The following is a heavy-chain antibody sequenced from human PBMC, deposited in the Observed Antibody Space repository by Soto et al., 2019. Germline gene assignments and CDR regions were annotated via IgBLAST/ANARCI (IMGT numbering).Heavy chain of an antibody. Sequence: GGSLRLSCAASGFTFSSYAMSWVRQAPGKGLEWVSAISGSGGSTYYADSVKGRFTISRGNSKNTLYLQMNSLRAEDTAVYYCATLRRGYDYNHFDYWGQGTLVTVSS. V-gene: IGHV3-23*01. CDR3: ATLRRGYDYNHFDY. J-gene: IGHJ4*02. CDR1: GFTFSSYA. D-gene: IGHD5-12*01. CDR2: ISGSGGST.